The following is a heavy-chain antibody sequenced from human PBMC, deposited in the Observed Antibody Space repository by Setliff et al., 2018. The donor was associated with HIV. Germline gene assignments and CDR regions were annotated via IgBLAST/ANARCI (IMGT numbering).Heavy chain of an antibody. CDR3: AKDRLEWRAPGDILTAYLGGLDY. D-gene: IGHD3-9*01. Sequence: GGSLRLSCAASGFTFSSYGIHWVRQAPGKGLEWVALIWYDGSNKYYADSVKGRFTIDRDNSKNSLYLQMSSLRAEDTAVYYCAKDRLEWRAPGDILTAYLGGLDYWGQGALVTVSS. CDR1: GFTFSSYG. V-gene: IGHV3-33*06. J-gene: IGHJ4*02. CDR2: IWYDGSNK.